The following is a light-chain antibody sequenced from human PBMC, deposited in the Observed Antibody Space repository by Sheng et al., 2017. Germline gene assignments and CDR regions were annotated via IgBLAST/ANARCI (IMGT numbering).Light chain of an antibody. V-gene: IGLV2-14*03. CDR1: SSDIGGFKY. J-gene: IGLJ1*01. CDR2: DVT. CDR3: SSYTRSSTHV. Sequence: QSALAQPASVSGSPGQSITISCTGTSSDIGGFKYVSWYQQHPGKAPKLITYDVTNRPSGISDRFSGSKSGNTASLTISGLQAEDEADYYCSSYTRSSTHVFGTGTKVTVI.